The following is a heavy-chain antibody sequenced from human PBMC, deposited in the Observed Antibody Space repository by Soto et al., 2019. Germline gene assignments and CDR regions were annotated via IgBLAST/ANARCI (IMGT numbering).Heavy chain of an antibody. V-gene: IGHV4-59*01. CDR3: ARDPDYYDSSGYHAFDI. D-gene: IGHD3-22*01. CDR2: IYYNGST. J-gene: IGHJ3*02. CDR1: GGSISSYY. Sequence: SETLSLTCTVSGGSISSYYWSWIRQPPGKGLEWIGYIYYNGSTNYNPSLKSRVTISVDTSKNQFSLKLSSVTAADTAVYYFARDPDYYDSSGYHAFDIWGQGTMVTVS.